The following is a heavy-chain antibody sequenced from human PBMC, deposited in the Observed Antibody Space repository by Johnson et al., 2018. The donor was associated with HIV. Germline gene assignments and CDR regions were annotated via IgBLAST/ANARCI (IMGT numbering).Heavy chain of an antibody. CDR1: GFTVSSNY. Sequence: VQLVESGGGLVQPGGSLRLSCAASGFTVSSNYMSWVRQAPGKGLEWVSVIYSGGSTYYADSVKGRFTISRDNSKNTLYLQMNSLRSEDTAVYYCARDRSENAFDIWCQGTMVTVSS. CDR2: IYSGGST. J-gene: IGHJ3*02. V-gene: IGHV3-66*01. CDR3: ARDRSENAFDI.